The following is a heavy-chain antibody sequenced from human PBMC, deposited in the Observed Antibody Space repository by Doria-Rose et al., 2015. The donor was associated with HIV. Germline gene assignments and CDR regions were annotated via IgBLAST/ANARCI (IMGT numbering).Heavy chain of an antibody. CDR1: GFTFSSYS. V-gene: IGHV3-21*01. Sequence: VQLVQSGGGLVKPGGSLRLPCAVSGFTFSSYSMNWVRQAPGQGLEWVSSISSVSEYILYADSVRGRFIISRDNAKDSLYLQMNSLRAEDTAVYYCARFETGPVTVPDQWGQGTLVTVSS. CDR2: ISSVSEYI. CDR3: ARFETGPVTVPDQ. D-gene: IGHD2-21*02. J-gene: IGHJ4*02.